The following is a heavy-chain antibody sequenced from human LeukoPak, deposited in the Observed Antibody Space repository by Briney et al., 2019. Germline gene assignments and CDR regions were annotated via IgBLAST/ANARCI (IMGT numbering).Heavy chain of an antibody. Sequence: GGSLRLSCAASGFTFSSYSMNWVRQAPGKGLKWVSYISSSSSNIDYEDSVKVRFTISRDNAKNSLYLQMNSLRAEDTAVYYCARDRGIAVADYFDYWGQGTLVTVSS. V-gene: IGHV3-48*01. CDR2: ISSSSSNI. CDR1: GFTFSSYS. CDR3: ARDRGIAVADYFDY. D-gene: IGHD6-19*01. J-gene: IGHJ4*02.